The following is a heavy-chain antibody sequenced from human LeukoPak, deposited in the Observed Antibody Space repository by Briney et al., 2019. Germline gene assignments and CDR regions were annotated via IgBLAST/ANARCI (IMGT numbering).Heavy chain of an antibody. D-gene: IGHD4-17*01. CDR2: ISSSSSSTI. V-gene: IGHV3-48*01. CDR1: GFTFSSYS. Sequence: GGSLRLSCAASGFTFSSYSMNWVRQAPGKGLEWVSYISSSSSSTIYYADSVKGRFTISRDNAKNSLYLQMNSLRAEDTAVYYCARSPPRYYQPVTTDYWGQGTLVTVSS. J-gene: IGHJ4*02. CDR3: ARSPPRYYQPVTTDY.